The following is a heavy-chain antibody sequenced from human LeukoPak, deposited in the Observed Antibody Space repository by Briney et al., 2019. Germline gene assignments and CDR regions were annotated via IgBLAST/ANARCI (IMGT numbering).Heavy chain of an antibody. CDR3: ARICCPASATWYPDDC. D-gene: IGHD6-13*01. V-gene: IGHV1-18*01. Sequence: ASVKVSCKASGYTFTTSGISWVRQAPGRGLEWMGWISAYNGLTEFAQRFQGRLTLTSDIATTTAYMELRSLSSDDTAVYYCARICCPASATWYPDDCWGQGTLVTVSS. CDR1: GYTFTTSG. CDR2: ISAYNGLT. J-gene: IGHJ4*02.